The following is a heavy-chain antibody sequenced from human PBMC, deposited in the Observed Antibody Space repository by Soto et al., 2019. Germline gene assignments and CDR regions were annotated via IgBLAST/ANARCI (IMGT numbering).Heavy chain of an antibody. CDR1: GGSISSINW. CDR2: IYHDGST. J-gene: IGHJ5*02. CDR3: ARSPEVSPTHHFDP. Sequence: QVQLQESGPRLVKPSGTLSLTCGVSGGSISSINWWSWVRQSPGKGLEWFGEIYHDGSTNYNPSLKSRVNISVEKSKNQFSLKVTSVTAADTAVYYCARSPEVSPTHHFDPWGQGTLVTVSS. D-gene: IGHD1-20*01. V-gene: IGHV4-4*02.